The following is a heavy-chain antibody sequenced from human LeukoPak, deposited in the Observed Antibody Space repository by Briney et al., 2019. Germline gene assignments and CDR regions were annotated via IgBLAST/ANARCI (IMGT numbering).Heavy chain of an antibody. D-gene: IGHD3-16*01. J-gene: IGHJ2*01. CDR2: IGDTGRAK. CDR3: AREAAWGNWYFDH. V-gene: IGHV3-30*03. Sequence: GGSLRLSCAVSGFTFSRHGMHWVRQAPGKGLEWVAVIGDTGRAKYYADSVEGRFTASRDNFKNTLYLEMNSLRYDDTALNYCAREAAWGNWYFDHWGRGTLVTVSS. CDR1: GFTFSRHG.